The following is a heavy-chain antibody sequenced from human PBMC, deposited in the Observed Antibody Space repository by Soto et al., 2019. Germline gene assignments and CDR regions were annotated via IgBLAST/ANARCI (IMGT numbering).Heavy chain of an antibody. CDR2: IRSKANSYAT. CDR1: GFTFSGSA. D-gene: IGHD6-19*01. V-gene: IGHV3-73*01. Sequence: GGSLRLSCAASGFTFSGSAMHWVRQASGKGLEWVGRIRSKANSYATAYAASVKGRFTISRDDSKNTAYLQMNSLKTEDTAVYYCTRQLQWLVLDGMDVWGQGTTVTV. J-gene: IGHJ6*02. CDR3: TRQLQWLVLDGMDV.